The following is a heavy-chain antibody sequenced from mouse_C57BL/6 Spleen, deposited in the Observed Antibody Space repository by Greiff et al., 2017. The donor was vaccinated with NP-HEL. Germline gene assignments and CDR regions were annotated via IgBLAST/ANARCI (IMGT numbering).Heavy chain of an antibody. Sequence: VKLEESGAELVKPGASVKISCKASGYAFSSYWMNWVKQRPGKGLEWIGQIYPGDGDTNYNGKFKGKATLTADKSSSTAYMQLSSLTSWDSAVCFCARSATTGFDYWGQGTTLTGSS. D-gene: IGHD1-1*01. CDR3: ARSATTGFDY. J-gene: IGHJ2*01. V-gene: IGHV1-80*01. CDR2: IYPGDGDT. CDR1: GYAFSSYW.